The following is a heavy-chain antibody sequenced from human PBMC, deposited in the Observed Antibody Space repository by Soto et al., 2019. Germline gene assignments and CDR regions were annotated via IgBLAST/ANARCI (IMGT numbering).Heavy chain of an antibody. V-gene: IGHV6-1*01. CDR2: TYYRSKWYN. Sequence: KQSQTLSLTCAISGDSVSSNSAAWNWIRQSPSRGLEWLGRTYYRSKWYNDYAVSVKSRITINPDTSKNQFSLQLNSVTPEDTAVYYCARDRGREHIVVVTATIDAFDIWGQGTMVTVSS. D-gene: IGHD2-21*02. J-gene: IGHJ3*02. CDR3: ARDRGREHIVVVTATIDAFDI. CDR1: GDSVSSNSAA.